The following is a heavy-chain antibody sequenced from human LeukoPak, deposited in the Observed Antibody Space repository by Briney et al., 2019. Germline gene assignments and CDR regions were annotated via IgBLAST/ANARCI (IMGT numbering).Heavy chain of an antibody. J-gene: IGHJ4*02. CDR2: ISSSCSTI. CDR1: GFTFSDYY. D-gene: IGHD5-24*01. Sequence: GGSLRLSCAASGFTFSDYYMSWIRQAPGKGLEGVSYISSSCSTIYYADSVKGRFTISRDNAKNSLYLQMNSLRAEDTAVYYCARVIRRDGYKNDHYFDYWGQGTLVTDSS. V-gene: IGHV3-11*01. CDR3: ARVIRRDGYKNDHYFDY.